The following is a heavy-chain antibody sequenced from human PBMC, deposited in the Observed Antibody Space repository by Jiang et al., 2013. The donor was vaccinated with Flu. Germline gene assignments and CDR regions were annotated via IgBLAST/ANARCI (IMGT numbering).Heavy chain of an antibody. V-gene: IGHV6-1*01. D-gene: IGHD3-10*01. CDR3: ARSWREYDKIYYYYYYGMDV. CDR1: AA. Sequence: AAWNWIRQSPSRGLEWLGRTYYRSKWYNDYAVSVKSRITINPDTSKNQFSLQLNSVTPEDTAVYYCARSWREYDKIYYYYYYGMDVWGQGTTVTVSS. J-gene: IGHJ6*02. CDR2: TYYRSKWYN.